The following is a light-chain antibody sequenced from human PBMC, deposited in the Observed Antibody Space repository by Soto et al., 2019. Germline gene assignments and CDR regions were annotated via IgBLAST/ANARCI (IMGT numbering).Light chain of an antibody. CDR3: QQFSIYPST. Sequence: EFVLTQSPGTLSLSPGERATLSCRASQTVRNNYLAWYQQKPGQAPRVLIYDASSSATGIPDRFSGGGSGADFTLPISTLEPEYLVVRYRQQFSIYPSTFRFGTQV. V-gene: IGKV3-20*01. J-gene: IGKJ4*01. CDR1: QTVRNNY. CDR2: DAS.